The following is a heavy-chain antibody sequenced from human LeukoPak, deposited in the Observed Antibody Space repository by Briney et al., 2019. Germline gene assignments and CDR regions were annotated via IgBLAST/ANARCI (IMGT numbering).Heavy chain of an antibody. J-gene: IGHJ4*02. CDR2: ISYSGST. V-gene: IGHV4-59*01. Sequence: PLETLSLTCTVSGRSISTYYWTCIRQPPGQGLEWIGYISYSGSTNYNPSLKSRITISVATSTTQFSLKLSSVTAADTAVYHCARVHHFGSGLSFYFDYWGQGTLVTVSS. D-gene: IGHD3-10*01. CDR1: GRSISTYY. CDR3: ARVHHFGSGLSFYFDY.